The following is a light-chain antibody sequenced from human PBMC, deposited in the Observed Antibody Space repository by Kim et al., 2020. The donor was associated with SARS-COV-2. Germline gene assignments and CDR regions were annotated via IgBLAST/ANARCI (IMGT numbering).Light chain of an antibody. CDR2: YDN. CDR3: QVWDSSNDHWV. V-gene: IGLV3-21*04. J-gene: IGLJ3*02. Sequence: SYELTQPPSVSVAPGKTARITCGGNNIGSKNVHWYQQKPGQAPVVVIYYDNDRPSGIPERFSGSSSGNTATLTISRVEAGDEADYYCQVWDSSNDHWVFGGGTQLTVL. CDR1: NIGSKN.